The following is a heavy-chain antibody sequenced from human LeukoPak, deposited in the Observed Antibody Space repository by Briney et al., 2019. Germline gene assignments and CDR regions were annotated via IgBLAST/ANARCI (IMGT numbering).Heavy chain of an antibody. CDR1: GGTFSSYA. J-gene: IGHJ4*02. CDR3: ARVSVVSGWAFDY. Sequence: SVKVSCKASGGTFSSYAISWVRQAPGQGLEWMGGIIPIFGTANYAQKFQGRVTITADKSTSTAYMELSSLRSEDTAVYYCARVSVVSGWAFDYWGQGTLVTVSS. V-gene: IGHV1-69*06. D-gene: IGHD6-19*01. CDR2: IIPIFGTA.